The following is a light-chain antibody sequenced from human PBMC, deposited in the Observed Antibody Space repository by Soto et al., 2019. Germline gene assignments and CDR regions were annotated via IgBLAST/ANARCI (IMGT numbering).Light chain of an antibody. V-gene: IGKV1-12*01. Sequence: DIQMTQSPSSVSASVGDRVTITCRASQGIGNWLAWYQQKPGTAPKLLIYATSSLQSGVPSRFSGIGSGTNFTLTISTLQPEDFATSSCQQAHILPYTFCLGTKVEI. CDR3: QQAHILPYT. CDR2: ATS. CDR1: QGIGNW. J-gene: IGKJ2*01.